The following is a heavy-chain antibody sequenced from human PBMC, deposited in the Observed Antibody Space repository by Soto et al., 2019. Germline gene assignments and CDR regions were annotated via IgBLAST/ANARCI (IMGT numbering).Heavy chain of an antibody. CDR2: IRSKAYGGTT. V-gene: IGHV3-49*03. D-gene: IGHD6-19*01. CDR3: TRDVAVVEQWLAPMYYFDY. J-gene: IGHJ4*02. CDR1: GFTFGDYA. Sequence: GGSLRLSCTASGFTFGDYAMSWFRQAPGKGLEWVGFIRSKAYGGTTEYAASVKGRFTISRDDSKSIAYLQMNSLKTEDTAVYYCTRDVAVVEQWLAPMYYFDYWGQGTLVTVSS.